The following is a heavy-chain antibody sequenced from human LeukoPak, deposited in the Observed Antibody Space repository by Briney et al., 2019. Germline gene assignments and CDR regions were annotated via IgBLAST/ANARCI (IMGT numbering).Heavy chain of an antibody. J-gene: IGHJ4*02. CDR1: GFTFNTYS. CDR3: ASSPMAVEGHY. CDR2: INSDGSTI. Sequence: GGSLRLSCAASGFTFNTYSMNWVRQAPGKGLVWVSRINSDGSTITYADSVKGRFTISRDNAKNTLYLQMHSLRVEDTAVYYCASSPMAVEGHYWGQGTLVTVSS. V-gene: IGHV3-74*01. D-gene: IGHD6-19*01.